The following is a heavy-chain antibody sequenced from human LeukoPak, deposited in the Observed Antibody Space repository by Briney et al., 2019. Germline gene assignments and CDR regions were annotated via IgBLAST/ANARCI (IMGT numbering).Heavy chain of an antibody. V-gene: IGHV4-4*07. J-gene: IGHJ4*02. D-gene: IGHD6-13*01. Sequence: PSETLSLTCTVSGGSFNYNYWSWIRQPAGKGLEWIGHIYTSGRTTYNPSLASRVTMSVDTSKNQFSMKLNSVTAADTAAYYSARHIASPFYFEDWGQGALVTVSS. CDR2: IYTSGRT. CDR3: ARHIASPFYFED. CDR1: GGSFNYNY.